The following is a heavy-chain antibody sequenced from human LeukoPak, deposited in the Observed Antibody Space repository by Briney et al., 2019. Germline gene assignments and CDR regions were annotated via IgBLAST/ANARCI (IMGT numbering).Heavy chain of an antibody. Sequence: SETLSLTCTVSGGSISSYYWSWIRQPPGKGLEWNGYIYTSGSTNYNPSLKSRVTISVDTSKNQFSLKLSSVTAADTAVYYCARTRGRDYYYYYYMDVWGKGTTVTVSS. J-gene: IGHJ6*03. CDR1: GGSISSYY. D-gene: IGHD3-16*01. V-gene: IGHV4-4*09. CDR3: ARTRGRDYYYYYYMDV. CDR2: IYTSGST.